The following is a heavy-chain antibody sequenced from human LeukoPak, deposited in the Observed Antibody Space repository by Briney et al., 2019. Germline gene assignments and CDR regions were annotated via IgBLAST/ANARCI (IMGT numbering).Heavy chain of an antibody. CDR2: IYPGDSDT. CDR1: GYSFTSCW. CDR3: ARQNGGSYSYYYYYYGMDV. Sequence: GESLKISCKGSGYSFTSCWIGWVRQMPGKGLEWMGIIYPGDSDTRYSPSFQGQVTISADKSISTAYLQWSSLKASDTAMYYCARQNGGSYSYYYYYYGMDVWGQGTTVTVSS. V-gene: IGHV5-51*01. J-gene: IGHJ6*02. D-gene: IGHD1-26*01.